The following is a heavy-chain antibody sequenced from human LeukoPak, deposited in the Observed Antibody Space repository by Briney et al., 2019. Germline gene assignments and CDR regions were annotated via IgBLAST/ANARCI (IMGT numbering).Heavy chain of an antibody. CDR1: GASISGGTYY. CDR3: ARRGGSGRAFDY. CDR2: IYYTGST. D-gene: IGHD1-26*01. Sequence: PSETLSLTCSVSGASISGGTYYWGWIRQPPGKGLEWIGSIYYTGSTYDNPSLKSRVTISVDTSKSQFSLKLSSVTAADTAVYYCARRGGSGRAFDYWGQGTLVTVSS. V-gene: IGHV4-39*01. J-gene: IGHJ4*02.